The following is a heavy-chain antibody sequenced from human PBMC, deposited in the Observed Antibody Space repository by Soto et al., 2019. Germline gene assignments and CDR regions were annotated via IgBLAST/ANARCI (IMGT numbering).Heavy chain of an antibody. V-gene: IGHV3-30*18. CDR3: AKETYSGPLDY. J-gene: IGHJ4*02. Sequence: GGSLRLSCAAYGFTFSSYGMHWVRQAPGKGLEWVAVISYDGSNKYYADSVKGRFTISRDNSKNTLYLQMNSLRAEDTAVYYCAKETYSGPLDYWGQGTLVTVSS. CDR2: ISYDGSNK. D-gene: IGHD2-15*01. CDR1: GFTFSSYG.